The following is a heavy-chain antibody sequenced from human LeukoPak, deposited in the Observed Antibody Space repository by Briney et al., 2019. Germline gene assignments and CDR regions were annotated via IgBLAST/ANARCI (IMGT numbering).Heavy chain of an antibody. CDR1: GYSFVSYW. J-gene: IGHJ3*02. CDR3: ARGAVELATTNAFDI. V-gene: IGHV5-51*01. CDR2: IYPGDSDT. D-gene: IGHD5-24*01. Sequence: GESLKISCKGSGYSFVSYWIGWVRQMPGKGLEWMGIIYPGDSDTTYSPSFQGQVTMSADKSISIAYLQWSDLKASDTAMYYCARGAVELATTNAFDIWGQGTMVTVSS.